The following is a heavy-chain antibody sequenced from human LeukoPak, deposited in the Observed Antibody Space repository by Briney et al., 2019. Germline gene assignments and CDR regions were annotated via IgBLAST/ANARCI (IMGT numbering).Heavy chain of an antibody. CDR3: AKEQYYDSSGYRIYYYYYGMDV. J-gene: IGHJ6*02. V-gene: IGHV3-30*18. D-gene: IGHD3-22*01. CDR1: GFTFSSYG. Sequence: GGSLRLSCAASGFTFSSYGMHWVRQAPGKGLEWVAVISYDGSNKYYADSVKGRFTISRDNSKNTLYLQMNSLRAEDTAVYYCAKEQYYDSSGYRIYYYYYGMDVWGQGTTVTVSS. CDR2: ISYDGSNK.